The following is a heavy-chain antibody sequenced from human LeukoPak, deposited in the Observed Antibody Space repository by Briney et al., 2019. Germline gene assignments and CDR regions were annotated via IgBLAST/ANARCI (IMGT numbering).Heavy chain of an antibody. Sequence: ASVKVSCKASGYTFTSYGISWVRQAPGQGLEWMGWISAYNGNTNYAQKLQGRVTVTTDTSTSTAYMELRSLRSDDTAVYYCARDAYYDFWSGYSPVLRKHHRTSDFDYWGQGTLVTVSS. CDR2: ISAYNGNT. J-gene: IGHJ4*02. CDR1: GYTFTSYG. V-gene: IGHV1-18*01. CDR3: ARDAYYDFWSGYSPVLRKHHRTSDFDY. D-gene: IGHD3-3*01.